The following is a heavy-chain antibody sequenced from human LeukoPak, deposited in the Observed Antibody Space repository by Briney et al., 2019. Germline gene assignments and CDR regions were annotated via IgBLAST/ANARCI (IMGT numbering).Heavy chain of an antibody. V-gene: IGHV5-51*01. D-gene: IGHD3-22*01. CDR1: GYSFTLYW. Sequence: GESLKISCKGSGYSFTLYWIGWVRLVPGKGLEWMGIIYPDDSETRYSPSFQGQVTISADKSISTAYLQWSSLKASDTAMYYCARLYYYDSGVWSGDAFDIWGQGTMVTVSS. CDR3: ARLYYYDSGVWSGDAFDI. J-gene: IGHJ3*02. CDR2: IYPDDSET.